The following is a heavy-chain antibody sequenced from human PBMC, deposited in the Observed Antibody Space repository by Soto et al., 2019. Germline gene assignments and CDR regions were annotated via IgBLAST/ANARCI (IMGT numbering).Heavy chain of an antibody. CDR3: ARDLITHDDSRAFDY. CDR2: INTKNGAT. V-gene: IGHV1-2*02. CDR1: GYSFTSLD. Sequence: ASVKVSCKASGYSFTSLDINWLRQAPGQGLEWVGWINTKNGATDSPQKFQGRVTVTRDTSISTVYMDLYSLTSDDTAVYYCARDLITHDDSRAFDYWGQGSLVTVSS. D-gene: IGHD3-10*01. J-gene: IGHJ4*02.